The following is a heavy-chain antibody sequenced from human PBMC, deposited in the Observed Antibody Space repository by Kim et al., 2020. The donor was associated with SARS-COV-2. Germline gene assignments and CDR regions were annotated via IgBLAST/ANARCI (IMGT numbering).Heavy chain of an antibody. D-gene: IGHD3-16*01. Sequence: SETLSLTCTVSGGSISSSSYYWGWIRQPPGKGLEWIGSIYYSGSTYYNPSLKSRVTISVDTSKNQFSLKLSSVTAADTAVYYCARHGDGDYVWGPNDYWGQGTLVTVSS. V-gene: IGHV4-39*01. CDR1: GGSISSSSYY. J-gene: IGHJ4*02. CDR2: IYYSGST. CDR3: ARHGDGDYVWGPNDY.